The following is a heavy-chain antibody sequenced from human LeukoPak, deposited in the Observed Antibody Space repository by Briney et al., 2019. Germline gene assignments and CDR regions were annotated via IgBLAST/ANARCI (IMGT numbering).Heavy chain of an antibody. CDR2: IRYDGTNT. V-gene: IGHV3-30*02. CDR3: AKAGYDYVWGSYRRDFDY. CDR1: GFSFSDYD. J-gene: IGHJ4*02. Sequence: GGSLRLSCAASGFSFSDYDMHWVRQAPGNGLEWVTFIRYDGTNTYADSVKGRFTISRDNSKNTVYLQMNSLRAEDTAVYYCAKAGYDYVWGSYRRDFDYWGQGTLVTVSS. D-gene: IGHD3-16*02.